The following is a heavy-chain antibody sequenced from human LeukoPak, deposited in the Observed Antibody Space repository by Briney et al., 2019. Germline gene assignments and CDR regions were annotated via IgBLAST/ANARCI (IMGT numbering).Heavy chain of an antibody. D-gene: IGHD3-10*01. CDR3: ARSDVLVWFGELLLRFYYDMDV. J-gene: IGHJ6*02. Sequence: GGSLRLSCAASGFTFSSHSMNWVRQAPGQGLEWVSSISSSSSYIYYADTVKGRFTISRDNAKNTMYLQMNSLRAEDTAVYYCARSDVLVWFGELLLRFYYDMDVWGQRTTVTVS. V-gene: IGHV3-21*01. CDR1: GFTFSSHS. CDR2: ISSSSSYI.